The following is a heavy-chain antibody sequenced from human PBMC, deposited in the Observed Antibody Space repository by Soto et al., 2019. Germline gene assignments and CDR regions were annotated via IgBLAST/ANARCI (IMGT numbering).Heavy chain of an antibody. J-gene: IGHJ4*02. CDR2: INSDVSST. CDR3: ARDQGDGYNFIDY. D-gene: IGHD5-12*01. V-gene: IGHV3-74*01. CDR1: GFTFSSYW. Sequence: PGGSLRLSCAASGFTFSSYWMHWVRQAPGKGLVWFLRINSDVSSTSYADSVKVRFTISRDNAKNTLYLQMNSLRAEDTAVYYCARDQGDGYNFIDYWGQGTLVTVSS.